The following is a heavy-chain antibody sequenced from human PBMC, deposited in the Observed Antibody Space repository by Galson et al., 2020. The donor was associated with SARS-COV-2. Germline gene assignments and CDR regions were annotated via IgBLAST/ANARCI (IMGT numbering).Heavy chain of an antibody. CDR3: AKDEPADYFDY. CDR1: GFSFDSYA. D-gene: IGHD2-2*01. J-gene: IGHJ4*02. V-gene: IGHV3-23*01. CDR2: ISGGGSST. Sequence: GESLKISCVASGFSFDSYAMSWVRQSPGKGLEWVSIISGGGSSTYYADSVRGRFAISRDNSKNTVYLQMNSLRAEDTALYYCAKDEPADYFDYWGQGSLVTVSS.